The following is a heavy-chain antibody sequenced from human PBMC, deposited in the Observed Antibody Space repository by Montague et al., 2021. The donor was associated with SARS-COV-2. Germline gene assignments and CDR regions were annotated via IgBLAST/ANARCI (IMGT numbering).Heavy chain of an antibody. D-gene: IGHD3-10*01. V-gene: IGHV4-39*01. Sequence: SETLSLTCTVSGGSISSTSYYWGWIRQPPGKGLEWIGSISYSGSTYYKSSLKSRVTISVDPSKNQFSLRLSSVTAADTAVYYCARHITGSGNAFDIWGQGTMVTVSS. CDR1: GGSISSTSYY. CDR2: ISYSGST. J-gene: IGHJ3*02. CDR3: ARHITGSGNAFDI.